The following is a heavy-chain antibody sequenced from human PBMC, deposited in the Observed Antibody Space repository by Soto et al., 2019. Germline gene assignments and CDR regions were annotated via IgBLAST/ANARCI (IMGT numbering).Heavy chain of an antibody. CDR2: MNPSNGKT. CDR3: ASGRAFLWFGESFVF. V-gene: IGHV1-8*01. Sequence: QVQLVQSGAEVKRPGASVKVSCKTSGYSFSSYDINWVRQATGQGLEWMGWMNPSNGKTGYAQKFQGRVTMTRNTSITTAYMELNRLRSEDTAVYYCASGRAFLWFGESFVFWGQGTLVTVSS. CDR1: GYSFSSYD. D-gene: IGHD3-10*01. J-gene: IGHJ4*02.